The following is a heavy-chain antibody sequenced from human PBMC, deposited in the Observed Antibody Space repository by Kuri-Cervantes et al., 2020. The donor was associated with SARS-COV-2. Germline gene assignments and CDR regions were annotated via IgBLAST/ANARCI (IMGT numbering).Heavy chain of an antibody. CDR3: ARLTGYSSGWYWASWWFDP. CDR1: GGSISSSSYY. V-gene: IGHV4-39*01. J-gene: IGHJ5*02. Sequence: SETLSLTCTVPGGSISSSSYYWGWIRQPPGKGLEWIGSIYYSGSTYYNPSLKSRVTISVDTSRNQFPLKLSSVTAADTAVYYCARLTGYSSGWYWASWWFDPWGQGTLVTVSS. D-gene: IGHD6-19*01. CDR2: IYYSGST.